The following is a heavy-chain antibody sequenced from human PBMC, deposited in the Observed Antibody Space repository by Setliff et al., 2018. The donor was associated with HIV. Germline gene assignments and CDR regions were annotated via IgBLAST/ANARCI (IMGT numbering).Heavy chain of an antibody. V-gene: IGHV4-4*08. CDR1: GGSISSYY. D-gene: IGHD6-13*01. CDR3: ARGLGSSWYPPVDY. CDR2: IYTSGST. J-gene: IGHJ4*02. Sequence: KTSETLSLTCTVSGGSISSYYWSWIRQPPGKGLEWIGYIYTSGSTNYNPSLKSRVTISVDTSKNQFSLKLSSVTAADTAVYYCARGLGSSWYPPVDYWGQGTLVTVSS.